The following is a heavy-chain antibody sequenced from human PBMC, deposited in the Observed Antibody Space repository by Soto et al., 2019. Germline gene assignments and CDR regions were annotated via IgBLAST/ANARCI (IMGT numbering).Heavy chain of an antibody. CDR2: ISAYNGDT. D-gene: IGHD3-10*01. CDR3: ARDGRQFGPNSDNFDI. J-gene: IGHJ3*02. CDR1: GYTFRNYG. Sequence: QVQLLQSGPELMKPGASVKLSCKASGYTFRNYGINWVRQAPGQGLEWMGWISAYNGDTNYAHNFKGSVTMATDTPTSTAYMELRSLNSDDTAVYYCARDGRQFGPNSDNFDIWGQGTTVTVSS. V-gene: IGHV1-18*01.